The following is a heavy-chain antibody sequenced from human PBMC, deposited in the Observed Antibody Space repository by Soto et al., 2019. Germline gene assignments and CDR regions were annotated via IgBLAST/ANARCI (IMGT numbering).Heavy chain of an antibody. J-gene: IGHJ4*02. CDR3: ARGYSGYAD. V-gene: IGHV4-4*02. CDR1: GESITSSNW. CDR2: IYHSGST. Sequence: SETLSLTCAVYGESITSSNWWSWVRQSPGKGLQWIGEIYHSGSTNYNPSLKSRATMSVNKSKNHFSLSLSSVTAADTAVYYCARGYSGYADWGQGTLVTVSS. D-gene: IGHD5-12*01.